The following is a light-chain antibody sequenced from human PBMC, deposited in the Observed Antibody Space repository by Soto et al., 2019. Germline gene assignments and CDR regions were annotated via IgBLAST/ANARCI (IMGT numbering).Light chain of an antibody. V-gene: IGLV1-44*01. CDR2: SNN. CDR1: SSNIGSNT. Sequence: QSVLTQPPSASGTPGQRVTISCSGSSSNIGSNTVNWYQQLPGTAPKLLIYSNNQRPSGVPDRFSGSKSGTSASLAISGLQSEDEADYYCAAWDDSRNGCVFGGGTKLTVL. J-gene: IGLJ3*02. CDR3: AAWDDSRNGCV.